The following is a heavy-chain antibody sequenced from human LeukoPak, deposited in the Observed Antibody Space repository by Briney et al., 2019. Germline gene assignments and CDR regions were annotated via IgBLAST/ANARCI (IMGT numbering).Heavy chain of an antibody. V-gene: IGHV1-8*01. CDR2: MNPNSGNT. CDR3: ASAPYYYDSSGPLGYFDY. J-gene: IGHJ4*02. Sequence: ASVKVSCKASGYTFTSYDINWARQATGQGLEWMGWMNPNSGNTGYAQKFQGRVTMTRNTSISTAYMELSSLRSEDTAVYYCASAPYYYDSSGPLGYFDYWGQGTLVTVSS. D-gene: IGHD3-22*01. CDR1: GYTFTSYD.